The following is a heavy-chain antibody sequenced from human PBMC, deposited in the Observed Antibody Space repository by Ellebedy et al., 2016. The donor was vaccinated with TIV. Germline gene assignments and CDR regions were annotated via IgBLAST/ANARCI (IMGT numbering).Heavy chain of an antibody. V-gene: IGHV4-61*01. CDR3: SGAYGRATPKY. D-gene: IGHD3-10*01. CDR2: FYSSGST. J-gene: IGHJ4*02. CDR1: GVSVNSANYY. Sequence: MPSETLSLTCTVSGVSVNSANYYWTWIRQPPGKGLEWSGYFYSSGSTYYKPSRKSHVAISVDTSKNQFSLKLSSVTAADTAVYFCSGAYGRATPKYWGQGTLVTVSS.